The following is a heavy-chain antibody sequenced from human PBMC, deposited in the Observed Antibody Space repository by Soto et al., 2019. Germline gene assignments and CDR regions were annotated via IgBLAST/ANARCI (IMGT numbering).Heavy chain of an antibody. D-gene: IGHD6-13*01. CDR2: INAGNGNT. CDR3: ARVASSRFRFDY. CDR1: GDTFTSYA. Sequence: GASVKVSCKSSGDTFTSYAMHWVRQAPGQRLEWMGWINAGNGNTKYSQKFQGRVTITRDTSASTAYMELSSLRSEDTAVYYCARVASSRFRFDYWGQGTLVAVSS. J-gene: IGHJ4*02. V-gene: IGHV1-3*01.